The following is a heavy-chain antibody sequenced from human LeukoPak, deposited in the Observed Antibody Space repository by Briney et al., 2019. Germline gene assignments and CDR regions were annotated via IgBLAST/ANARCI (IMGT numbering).Heavy chain of an antibody. D-gene: IGHD4-17*01. CDR1: GFTISTYG. Sequence: GGSLRLSCAASGFTISTYGMHWVRQAPGKGLEWVALISYDGSDKYYADSVKGRFTISRDNAKNSLYLQMNSLRAEDTAVYYCARDVRYGDYAGWFDPWGQGTLVTVSS. CDR2: ISYDGSDK. V-gene: IGHV3-30*03. J-gene: IGHJ5*02. CDR3: ARDVRYGDYAGWFDP.